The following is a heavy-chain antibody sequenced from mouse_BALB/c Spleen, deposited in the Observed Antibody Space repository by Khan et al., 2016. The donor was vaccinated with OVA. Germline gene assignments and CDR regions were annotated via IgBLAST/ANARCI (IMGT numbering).Heavy chain of an antibody. CDR2: FLPGSGNA. J-gene: IGHJ2*01. CDR1: GYTFSNYW. D-gene: IGHD2-14*01. V-gene: IGHV1-9*01. Sequence: QMQLEESGAELMKPGASVKISCKATGYTFSNYWIEWVKQRPGHGLEWIGEFLPGSGNANYNERFKGMATFASDASYNTAFLQLSSLTSEYSAVFFCARVKYESGDYFDSWGQGTILTVSS. CDR3: ARVKYESGDYFDS.